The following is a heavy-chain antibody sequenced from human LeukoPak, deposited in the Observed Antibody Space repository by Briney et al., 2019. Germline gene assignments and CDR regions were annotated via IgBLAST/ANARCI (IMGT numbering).Heavy chain of an antibody. Sequence: GGSLRLSCAASGFTFSSYAMSWLRQAPGKGLEWVSTVSANGVGTYYTDSVKGRFTLSRDNSKNTLYLQMNSLRADDTVVYYCAGAFSGWSPKFWGQGTLVTVSS. J-gene: IGHJ4*02. CDR2: VSANGVGT. CDR1: GFTFSSYA. D-gene: IGHD6-19*01. CDR3: AGAFSGWSPKF. V-gene: IGHV3-23*01.